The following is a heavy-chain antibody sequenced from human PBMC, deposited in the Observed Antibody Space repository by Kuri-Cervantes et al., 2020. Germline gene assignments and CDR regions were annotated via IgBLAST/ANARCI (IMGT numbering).Heavy chain of an antibody. D-gene: IGHD6-6*01. CDR3: TTYYSSSGPNDY. CDR2: ISRNSGSI. J-gene: IGHJ4*02. CDR1: GFTFDDYA. V-gene: IGHV3-9*01. Sequence: CAGSGFTFDDYATHWVRQAPGKGLEWVLGISRNSGSIGYAESVKGRFTNSRDNAQKSLFLQVNSLRADDTAVYYCTTYYSSSGPNDYWGQGTLVTVSS.